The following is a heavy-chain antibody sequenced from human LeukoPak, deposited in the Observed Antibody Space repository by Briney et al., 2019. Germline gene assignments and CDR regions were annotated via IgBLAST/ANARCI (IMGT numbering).Heavy chain of an antibody. CDR2: IYYSGST. Sequence: SETLSLTCTVSGGSISSSSRYWGWIRQPPGKGLEWIGSIYYSGSTYYNPSLKSRVTISVDTSKNQFSLKLSSVTAADTAVYYCARLSSRNYYFDYWGQGTLVTVSS. CDR1: GGSISSSSRY. CDR3: ARLSSRNYYFDY. V-gene: IGHV4-39*01. J-gene: IGHJ4*02. D-gene: IGHD6-13*01.